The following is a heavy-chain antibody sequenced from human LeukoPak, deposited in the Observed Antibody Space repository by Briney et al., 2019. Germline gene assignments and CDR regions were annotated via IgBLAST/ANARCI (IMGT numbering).Heavy chain of an antibody. CDR1: GFTFDDYA. J-gene: IGHJ4*02. Sequence: QSGGSLRLSCAASGFTFDDYAMHWVRQAPGKGLEWVSGISWNSGSIGYADSVKGRFTISRDNAKNSLYLQMNSLRAEDTALYYCAKDSLLRAMAKGYYFDYWGQGTLVTVSS. V-gene: IGHV3-9*01. CDR3: AKDSLLRAMAKGYYFDY. D-gene: IGHD5-18*01. CDR2: ISWNSGSI.